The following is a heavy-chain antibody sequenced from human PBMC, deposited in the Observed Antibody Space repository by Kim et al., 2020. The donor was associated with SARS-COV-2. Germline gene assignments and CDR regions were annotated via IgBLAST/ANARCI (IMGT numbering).Heavy chain of an antibody. CDR3: ARDRQRAGTGVDY. J-gene: IGHJ4*02. D-gene: IGHD6-19*01. Sequence: YAQTVKGRITINPDTSRNLFSLQLNSVTPEDTAVYYCARDRQRAGTGVDYWGQGTLVTVSS. V-gene: IGHV6-1*01.